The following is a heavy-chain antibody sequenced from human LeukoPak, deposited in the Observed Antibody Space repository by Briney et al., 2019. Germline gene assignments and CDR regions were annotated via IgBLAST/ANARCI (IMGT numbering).Heavy chain of an antibody. Sequence: ASETLSLTCAAYGGSFSGYYWSWIRQPPGKGLEWIGEINHSGSTNYNPSLKSRVTISVDKSKNQFSLKLSSVTAADTAVYYCAGEWFGELGYWGQGTLVTVSS. J-gene: IGHJ4*02. V-gene: IGHV4-34*01. CDR3: AGEWFGELGY. CDR2: INHSGST. CDR1: GGSFSGYY. D-gene: IGHD3-10*01.